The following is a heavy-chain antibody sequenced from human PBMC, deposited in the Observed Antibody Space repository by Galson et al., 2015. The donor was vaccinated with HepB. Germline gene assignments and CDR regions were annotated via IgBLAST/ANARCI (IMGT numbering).Heavy chain of an antibody. D-gene: IGHD5-18*01. V-gene: IGHV2-5*02. Sequence: PALVKPTQTLTLTCTFSGFSLSTSGVGVGWIRQPPGKALEWLALIYWDDDKRYSPSLKSRLTITKDTSKNQVVLTMTNMDPVDTATYYCAHRRALGDTAMEDFDYWGQGTLVTVSS. CDR3: AHRRALGDTAMEDFDY. CDR1: GFSLSTSGVG. J-gene: IGHJ4*02. CDR2: IYWDDDK.